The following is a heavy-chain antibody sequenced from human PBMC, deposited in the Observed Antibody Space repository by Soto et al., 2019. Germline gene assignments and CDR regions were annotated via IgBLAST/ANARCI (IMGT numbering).Heavy chain of an antibody. CDR1: GFTFSSYA. V-gene: IGHV3-23*01. CDR2: ISGSGGST. CDR3: AKDGWDGGDFGYFDY. D-gene: IGHD1-26*01. Sequence: PVGSLRLSCAASGFTFSSYAMSWVRQAPGKGLEWVSAISGSGGSTYYADSVKGRFTISRDNSKNTLYLQMNSLRAEDTAVYYCAKDGWDGGDFGYFDYWGQGTLVTVSS. J-gene: IGHJ4*02.